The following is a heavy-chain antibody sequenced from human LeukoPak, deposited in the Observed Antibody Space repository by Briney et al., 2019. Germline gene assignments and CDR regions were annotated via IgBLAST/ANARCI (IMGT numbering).Heavy chain of an antibody. CDR1: GYTFTGYY. D-gene: IGHD6-19*01. J-gene: IGHJ4*02. V-gene: IGHV1-2*06. CDR3: ARGRIAVAGTGVDY. CDR2: ISPNRGGT. Sequence: ASVKVSCKASGYTFTGYYMHWVGQAPGQGREWMGRISPNRGGTNYAQKIQGRVTMTRDTSISTAYMELSRLRSDDTAVYYCARGRIAVAGTGVDYWGQGTLVTVSS.